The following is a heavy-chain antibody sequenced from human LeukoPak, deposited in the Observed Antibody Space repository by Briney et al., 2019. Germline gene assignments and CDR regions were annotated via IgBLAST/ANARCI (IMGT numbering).Heavy chain of an antibody. CDR2: VYYGGSI. CDR1: RGSISTSLYY. D-gene: IGHD4-17*01. J-gene: IGHJ5*02. V-gene: IGHV4-39*01. CDR3: ARVYGDYA. Sequence: PSETLSLTCTVSRGSISTSLYYWVWIRQSPGKGLEWIASVYYGGSIYYNPSLKSRATMAVDMSKNQFSLKLRSVTAADTAVYYCARVYGDYAWGQGTLVTVSS.